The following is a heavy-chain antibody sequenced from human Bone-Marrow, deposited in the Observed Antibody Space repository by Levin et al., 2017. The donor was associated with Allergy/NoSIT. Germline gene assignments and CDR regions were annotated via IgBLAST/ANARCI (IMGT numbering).Heavy chain of an antibody. V-gene: IGHV4-30-2*01. CDR3: ATNPHTSSSQRFDP. D-gene: IGHD6-6*01. CDR1: GVSVNTGGYS. Sequence: SQTLSLTCAVSGVSVNTGGYSWGWIRQPPGKGLEWVGYIYHSGTTFSNPSLGSRAAISKDTSNNQFSLTLSSVTAAHPAVYYCATNPHTSSSQRFDPWGQGILVTVSS. J-gene: IGHJ5*02. CDR2: IYHSGTT.